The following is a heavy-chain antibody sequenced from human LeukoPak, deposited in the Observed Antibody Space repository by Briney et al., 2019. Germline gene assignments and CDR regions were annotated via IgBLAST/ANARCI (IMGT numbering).Heavy chain of an antibody. V-gene: IGHV4-4*07. CDR2: IYTSGRT. CDR3: ARDSLTDDILTGFYQYYGMDV. D-gene: IGHD3-9*01. CDR1: GDSISSYY. Sequence: PSETLSLTCTVSGDSISSYYWSWIRQPAGKGLEWIGRIYTSGRTNYNPSLQSRVTMSVDTSKNHFSLRLSSVTAADKAVYYCARDSLTDDILTGFYQYYGMDVWGQGITVTVSS. J-gene: IGHJ6*02.